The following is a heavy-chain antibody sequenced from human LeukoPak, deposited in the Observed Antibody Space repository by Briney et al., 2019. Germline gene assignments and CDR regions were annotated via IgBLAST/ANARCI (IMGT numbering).Heavy chain of an antibody. V-gene: IGHV3-7*01. CDR3: ARDVEMATIVNWFDP. CDR2: IKQDGSEK. D-gene: IGHD5-24*01. CDR1: GFTLSSCS. Sequence: QTGGSLRLSCAASGFTLSSCSMNWVRQAPGKGLEWVANIKQDGSEKYYVDSVKGRFTISRDNAKNSLYLQMNSLRAEDTAVYYCARDVEMATIVNWFDPWGQGTLVTVSS. J-gene: IGHJ5*02.